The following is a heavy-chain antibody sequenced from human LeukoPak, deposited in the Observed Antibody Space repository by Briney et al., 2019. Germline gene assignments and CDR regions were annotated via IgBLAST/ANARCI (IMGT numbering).Heavy chain of an antibody. CDR1: GFTFNNYG. CDR2: IWYDGSYK. J-gene: IGHJ3*02. Sequence: PGRSLRLSCAASGFTFNNYGMHWVRQAPGKGLEWVAVIWYDGSYKHHADSVKGRFTISRDNSKNTLYLQMNSLRAEDTAVYYCARGAAAGPDAFDIWGQGTMVTVSS. V-gene: IGHV3-33*01. D-gene: IGHD6-13*01. CDR3: ARGAAAGPDAFDI.